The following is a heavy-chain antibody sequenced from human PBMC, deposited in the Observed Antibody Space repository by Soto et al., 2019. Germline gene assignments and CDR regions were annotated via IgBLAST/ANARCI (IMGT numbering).Heavy chain of an antibody. D-gene: IGHD3-10*01. J-gene: IGHJ4*02. V-gene: IGHV3-48*01. CDR1: GFTFFSYS. CDR2: ISTGGGTI. CDR3: ATGRGIY. Sequence: EVRLVESGGGLVQPGGSLRLSCAASGFTFFSYSMNWVRQAPGKGLAWVSYISTGGGTIYYADSVKGRFTISRDNAKNSLYLQMNSLRAEDTAVYYCATGRGIYWGQGILVTVSS.